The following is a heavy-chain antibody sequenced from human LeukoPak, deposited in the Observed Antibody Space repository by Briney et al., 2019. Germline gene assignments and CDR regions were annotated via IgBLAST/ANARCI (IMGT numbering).Heavy chain of an antibody. Sequence: PSETLSLTCAVSGGSISSSNWWSWVRQPPGKGLEWIGEIYHSGSTNYNPSLKSRVTISIDTSNNQFSLKLSSVTAADTAVYYCAGKYYYDYSGYFYVDYWGQGTLVTVSS. J-gene: IGHJ4*02. CDR1: GGSISSSNW. D-gene: IGHD3-22*01. CDR3: AGKYYYDYSGYFYVDY. V-gene: IGHV4-4*02. CDR2: IYHSGST.